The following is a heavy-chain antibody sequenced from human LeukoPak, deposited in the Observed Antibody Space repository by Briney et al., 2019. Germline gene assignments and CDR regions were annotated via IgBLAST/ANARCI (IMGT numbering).Heavy chain of an antibody. CDR3: AKDTGATGPQGFDY. J-gene: IGHJ4*02. CDR1: GFTFDDYA. D-gene: IGHD1-26*01. Sequence: GRSLRLSCAASGFTFDDYAMHWVRQAPGKGLEWVSGISWNSGSIGYADSVKGRFTISRDNAKNSLYLQMNSLRAEDTALYYCAKDTGATGPQGFDYWGQGTLVTVSS. CDR2: ISWNSGSI. V-gene: IGHV3-9*01.